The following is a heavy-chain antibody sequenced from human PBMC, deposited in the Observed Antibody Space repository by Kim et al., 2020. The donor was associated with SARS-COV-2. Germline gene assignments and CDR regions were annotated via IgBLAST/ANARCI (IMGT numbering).Heavy chain of an antibody. CDR1: GGSISSYY. D-gene: IGHD3-10*01. V-gene: IGHV4-59*01. Sequence: SETLSLTCSVSGGSISSYYWNWIRQPPGKGLEWIGYVYYSGSTNYNPSLKSRVTMSVDTSKSQFSLKMSYVTAADTAMYYCASSLANRGVIKYYFDYWGQGALVTVSS. CDR2: VYYSGST. J-gene: IGHJ4*02. CDR3: ASSLANRGVIKYYFDY.